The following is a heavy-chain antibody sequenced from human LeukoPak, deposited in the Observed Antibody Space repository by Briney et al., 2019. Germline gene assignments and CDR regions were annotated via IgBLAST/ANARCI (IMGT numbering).Heavy chain of an antibody. Sequence: PGGSLRLSCVVSGFIFDDYYMSWIRQAPWKGLEWISYISGSDNTVFYADSVQGRFTISRDNTKNSLYLQMNSLRTEDTAVYYCARFYDFRHFDVWGRGTLVAVSS. D-gene: IGHD3-3*01. V-gene: IGHV3-11*04. CDR2: ISGSDNTV. J-gene: IGHJ2*01. CDR3: ARFYDFRHFDV. CDR1: GFIFDDYY.